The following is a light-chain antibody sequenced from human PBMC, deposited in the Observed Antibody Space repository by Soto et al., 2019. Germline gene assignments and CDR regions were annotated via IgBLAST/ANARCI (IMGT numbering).Light chain of an antibody. Sequence: DIVLTQSPAPLSLSPGERATLSCRASQYITIYLAWYQQKPGQAPRLLIYDASNRATGIPARFSGSGSGTDFTLTISSLEPDDVAVYYRQQRADWPITFGQGTRLEIK. CDR2: DAS. CDR1: QYITIY. J-gene: IGKJ5*01. CDR3: QQRADWPIT. V-gene: IGKV3-11*01.